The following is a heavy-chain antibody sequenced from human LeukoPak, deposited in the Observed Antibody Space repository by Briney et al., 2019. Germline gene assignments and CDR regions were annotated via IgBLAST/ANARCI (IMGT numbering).Heavy chain of an antibody. D-gene: IGHD6-19*01. CDR2: IFSDFTT. CDR1: GFALSSYW. V-gene: IGHV3-66*01. CDR3: ARVRGWGLDY. J-gene: IGHJ4*02. Sequence: PGGSLRLSCAASGFALSSYWMSWVRQAPGKGLEWVSVIFSDFTTYYADSVKGRFAISRDNSKTTLYLQVNSLRAEDTAVYYCARVRGWGLDYWGQGTLVTVSS.